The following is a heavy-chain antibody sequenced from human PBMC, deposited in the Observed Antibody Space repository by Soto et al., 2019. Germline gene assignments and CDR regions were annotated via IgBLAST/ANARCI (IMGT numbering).Heavy chain of an antibody. Sequence: GESLKISCKGSRYSFTRYWIGWVRQMPGKGLEWMGVIYPADSDTRYSPSFQGKVTISVDKSVSTAYLHWSSLKASDTAMSYCARSASYSSRTSCHFNYWGQGTPVTVSS. J-gene: IGHJ4*02. D-gene: IGHD2-2*01. V-gene: IGHV5-51*01. CDR3: ARSASYSSRTSCHFNY. CDR1: RYSFTRYW. CDR2: IYPADSDT.